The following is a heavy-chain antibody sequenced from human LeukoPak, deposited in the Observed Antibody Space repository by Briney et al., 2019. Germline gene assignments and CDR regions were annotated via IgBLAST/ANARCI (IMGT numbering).Heavy chain of an antibody. CDR1: GFTFSGYS. J-gene: IGHJ4*02. V-gene: IGHV3-21*01. CDR2: ISSSGRYI. CDR3: ARVMTSMTTADLDC. D-gene: IGHD4-17*01. Sequence: GGSLRLSCAASGFTFSGYSMNWVRQAPGKGLEWVSSISSSGRYISYADPVKGRFTISRDNAKNSLYLHMNSLRAEDTAVYYCARVMTSMTTADLDCWGQGTLVRVSS.